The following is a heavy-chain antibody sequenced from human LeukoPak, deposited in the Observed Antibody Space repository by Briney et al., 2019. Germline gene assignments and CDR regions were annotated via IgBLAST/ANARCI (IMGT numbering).Heavy chain of an antibody. D-gene: IGHD5-18*01. CDR1: GFTFSSYG. Sequence: PGGSLRLSCAASGFTFSSYGMHWVRQAPGKGLEWVAVISYDGSNKYYADSVKGRFTISRDNSKNTLYLQMNSLRAEDTAVYYCARGRNTGRQFYFDYWGQGTLVTVAS. J-gene: IGHJ4*02. CDR3: ARGRNTGRQFYFDY. CDR2: ISYDGSNK. V-gene: IGHV3-30*03.